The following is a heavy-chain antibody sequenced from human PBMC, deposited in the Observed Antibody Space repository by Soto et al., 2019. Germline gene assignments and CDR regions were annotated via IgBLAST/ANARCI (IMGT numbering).Heavy chain of an antibody. Sequence: QVQLQESGPGLVKPSETLSLTCTVSGGSISSYYWSWIRQPPGKGLEWIGYIYYSGSTNYNPSLKSRVTISVDTSKNQFSLKLSSVTAADTAVYYCARARPAAILRRGYMDVWGKGTTVTVSS. CDR3: ARARPAAILRRGYMDV. V-gene: IGHV4-59*01. J-gene: IGHJ6*03. CDR2: IYYSGST. D-gene: IGHD2-2*01. CDR1: GGSISSYY.